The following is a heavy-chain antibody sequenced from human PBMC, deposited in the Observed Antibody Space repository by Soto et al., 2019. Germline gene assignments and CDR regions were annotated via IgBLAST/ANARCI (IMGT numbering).Heavy chain of an antibody. Sequence: PGGSLRLSCAASGFPFSSYSMHWVRQAPGKGLEWVAVISYDGSNKYYADSVKGRVTISRDQSNYTLYLQINSLRAEDTAVYYSAREGYCSSTSCYFKFGGYCYYRMDFWGNGTTVTVSS. J-gene: IGHJ6*04. V-gene: IGHV3-30*17. CDR3: AREGYCSSTSCYFKFGGYCYYRMDF. CDR2: ISYDGSNK. D-gene: IGHD2-2*01. CDR1: GFPFSSYS.